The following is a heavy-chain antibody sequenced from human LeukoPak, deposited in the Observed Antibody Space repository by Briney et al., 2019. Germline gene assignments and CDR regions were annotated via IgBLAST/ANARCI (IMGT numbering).Heavy chain of an antibody. J-gene: IGHJ4*02. V-gene: IGHV4-39*01. D-gene: IGHD3-3*01. CDR3: ASVSPITIFGVVTRAMPDY. CDR2: IYYSGST. CDR1: GGSISSSSYY. Sequence: PSETLSITCTVSGGSISSSSYYWGWIRQPPGKGLEWIGSIYYSGSTYYNPSLKSRVTISVDTSKNQFSLKLSSVTAADTAVYYCASVSPITIFGVVTRAMPDYWGQGTLVTVSS.